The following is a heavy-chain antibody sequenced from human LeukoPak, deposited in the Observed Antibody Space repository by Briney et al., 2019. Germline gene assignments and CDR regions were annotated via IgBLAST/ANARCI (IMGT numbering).Heavy chain of an antibody. J-gene: IGHJ3*02. CDR2: ISSSGTTI. D-gene: IGHD5-18*01. V-gene: IGHV3-11*04. Sequence: GGSLRLSCAASGFSFSDYYMSWTRQAPGKGLEWVSYISSSGTTIYYADSVKGRFTTSRDNAKNSLYLQRNYLRVEDTAVYYCARDNGYHDAFDIWGQGTMVTVSS. CDR1: GFSFSDYY. CDR3: ARDNGYHDAFDI.